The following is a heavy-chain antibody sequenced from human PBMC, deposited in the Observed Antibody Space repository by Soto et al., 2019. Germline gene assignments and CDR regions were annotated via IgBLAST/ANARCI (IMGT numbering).Heavy chain of an antibody. CDR2: IDSGSHYR. CDR1: GFTFSDYY. Sequence: QVQLVESGGVLVKPGGSLRLSCAASGFTFSDYYMSWFRQAPGKGLEWLSYIDSGSHYRSYAESVKGRSTISRDNAQKGLYLEFNSLEVEDPALYYCARGLIYVGDPPPSDYWGQGTGVTVSS. D-gene: IGHD3-16*01. J-gene: IGHJ4*02. CDR3: ARGLIYVGDPPPSDY. V-gene: IGHV3-11*06.